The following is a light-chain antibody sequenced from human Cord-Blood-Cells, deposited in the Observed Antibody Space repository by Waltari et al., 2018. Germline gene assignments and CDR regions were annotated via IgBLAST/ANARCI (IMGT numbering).Light chain of an antibody. CDR3: QQYYSTPIP. CDR1: QGISNS. CDR2: AAS. J-gene: IGKJ5*01. V-gene: IGKV1-NL1*01. Sequence: DIQMTQSPSSLSASVGDRVTITSRASQGISNSLAWYQQKPGKAPKLLLYAASRLESGVPSRFSGSGSGTDYTLTISSLQPEDFATYYCQQYYSTPIPFGQGTRREIK.